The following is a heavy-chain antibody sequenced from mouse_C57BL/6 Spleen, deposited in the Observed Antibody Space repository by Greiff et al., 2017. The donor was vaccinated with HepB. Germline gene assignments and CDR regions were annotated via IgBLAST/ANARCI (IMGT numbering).Heavy chain of an antibody. CDR1: GFTFSDYG. CDR2: ISSGSSTI. V-gene: IGHV5-17*01. Sequence: EVQVVESGGGLVKPGGSLKLSCAASGFTFSDYGMHWVRQAPEKGLEWVAYISSGSSTIYYADTVKGRFTISRDNAKNTLFLQMTSLRSEDTAMYYCAKAGDSSGSFDYWGQGTTLTVSS. CDR3: AKAGDSSGSFDY. D-gene: IGHD3-2*02. J-gene: IGHJ2*01.